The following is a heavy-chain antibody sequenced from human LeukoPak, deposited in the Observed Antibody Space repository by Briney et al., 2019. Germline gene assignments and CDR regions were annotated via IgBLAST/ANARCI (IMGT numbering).Heavy chain of an antibody. CDR2: ISGSGGST. CDR1: GFTFGDYA. D-gene: IGHD3-10*01. V-gene: IGHV3-23*01. CDR3: AKDLSPYYYGSRSPWCFDY. J-gene: IGHJ4*02. Sequence: QSGGSLRLSCTASGFTFGDYAMSWVRQAPGKGLEWVSAISGSGGSTYYADSVKGRFTISRDNSKNTLYLQMNSLRAEDTAVYYCAKDLSPYYYGSRSPWCFDYWGQGTLVTVSS.